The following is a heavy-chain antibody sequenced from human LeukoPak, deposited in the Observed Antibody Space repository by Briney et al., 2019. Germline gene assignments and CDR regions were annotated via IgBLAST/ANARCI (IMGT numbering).Heavy chain of an antibody. CDR2: ISGSGGTT. V-gene: IGHV3-23*01. CDR1: GFTFSSYA. D-gene: IGHD2-2*01. CDR3: AKAHDTVVVLDY. J-gene: IGHJ4*02. Sequence: PGGSLRLSCAASGFTFSSYAMSWVRQAPGKGLEWVAPISGSGGTTYYADSVNGRFTISRDNSKNTLYLQMNSLGAEDTAVYYCAKAHDTVVVLDYWGQGPLVTVSS.